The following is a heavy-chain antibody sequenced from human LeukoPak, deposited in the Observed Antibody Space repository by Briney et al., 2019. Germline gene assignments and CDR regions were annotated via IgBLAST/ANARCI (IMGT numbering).Heavy chain of an antibody. CDR2: ISSSGSYI. V-gene: IGHV3-21*01. D-gene: IGHD5-24*01. CDR3: ARGRDGYSFDY. J-gene: IGHJ4*02. Sequence: GGSLRLSCAASGFTFSSYSMNWVRQAPGKGLEWVSSISSSGSYIYYADSVKGRFTISRDNAKNSLYLQMNSLRAEDTAVYYCARGRDGYSFDYWGQGTLVTVSS. CDR1: GFTFSSYS.